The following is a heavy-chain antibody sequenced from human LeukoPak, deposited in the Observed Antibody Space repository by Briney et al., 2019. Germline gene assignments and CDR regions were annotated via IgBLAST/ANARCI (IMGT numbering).Heavy chain of an antibody. CDR1: DGSISSYY. D-gene: IGHD3-22*01. Sequence: SETLSLTCTVSDGSISSYYWNWFRQPPGKGLEWIGHIYYTGTTHYNPSLKNRVSISIDTSKNQFSLNLRSVTAVDTAVYYCARWGHFDTRGHFVAEYWGQGTLITVSS. V-gene: IGHV4-59*01. CDR2: IYYTGTT. CDR3: ARWGHFDTRGHFVAEY. J-gene: IGHJ4*02.